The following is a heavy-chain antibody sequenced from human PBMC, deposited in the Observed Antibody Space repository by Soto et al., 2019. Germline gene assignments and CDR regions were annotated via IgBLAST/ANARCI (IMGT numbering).Heavy chain of an antibody. Sequence: SETLSLTCTVSGGSISSYYWSWIRQPPGKGLEWVGYIYYSGSTNYNPSLKSRVTISVDTSKNQFSLKLSSVTAADTAVYYCARAPRRDDSSGYLRPFDYWGQGTLVTVSS. D-gene: IGHD3-22*01. CDR2: IYYSGST. J-gene: IGHJ4*02. V-gene: IGHV4-59*12. CDR3: ARAPRRDDSSGYLRPFDY. CDR1: GGSISSYY.